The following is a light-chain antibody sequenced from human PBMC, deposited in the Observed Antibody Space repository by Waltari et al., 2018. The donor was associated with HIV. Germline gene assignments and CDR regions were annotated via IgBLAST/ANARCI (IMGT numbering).Light chain of an antibody. CDR1: QGISTY. CDR2: AAS. J-gene: IGKJ4*01. CDR3: QQYNDYPLT. Sequence: IQMTPSPSSLSAPIGDTVTITCRASQGISTYLAWFQQKPGEAPKSLIFAASNLQGGVPSKFSGSRSGTDFTLTISSLQPEDFATYYCQQYNDYPLTFGGGTKVEI. V-gene: IGKV1-16*02.